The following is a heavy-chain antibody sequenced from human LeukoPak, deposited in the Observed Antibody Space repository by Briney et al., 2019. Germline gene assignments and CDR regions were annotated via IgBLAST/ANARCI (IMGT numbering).Heavy chain of an antibody. CDR2: TYHSGST. Sequence: SETLSLTCAVSGYSISSGYYWGWIRQPPGKGLEWIGSTYHSGSTYYNPSLKSRVTISVDTSKNQFSLKLSSVTAADTAVYYCARGATIEDFDYWGQGTLVTVSS. V-gene: IGHV4-38-2*01. CDR3: ARGATIEDFDY. D-gene: IGHD5-24*01. CDR1: GYSISSGYY. J-gene: IGHJ4*02.